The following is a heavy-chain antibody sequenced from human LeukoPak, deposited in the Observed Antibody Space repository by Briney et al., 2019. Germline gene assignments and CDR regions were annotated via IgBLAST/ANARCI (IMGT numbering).Heavy chain of an antibody. CDR3: VKRTTASGDTAMLDY. D-gene: IGHD5-18*01. Sequence: GGSLRLSCAASGFAFSAYAMSWVRLAPGKGLDWVSGTGASGGYTYYADSVKGRFTISRDNSKNTLFLQMNSLRAEDTAVYYCVKRTTASGDTAMLDYWGQGTLVTVSS. J-gene: IGHJ4*02. V-gene: IGHV3-23*01. CDR1: GFAFSAYA. CDR2: TGASGGYT.